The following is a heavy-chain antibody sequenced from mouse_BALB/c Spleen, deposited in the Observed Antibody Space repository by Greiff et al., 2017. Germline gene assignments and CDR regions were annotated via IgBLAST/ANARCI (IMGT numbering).Heavy chain of an antibody. V-gene: IGHV1-14*01. D-gene: IGHD1-1*01. Sequence: VQLQQSGPELVKPGASVKMSCKASGYTFTSYVMHWVKQRPGQGLEWIGYINAYNGGTKYNQKFKGKATLTADTSSSTAYMELSSLTSEDSAVYYCARSYGSSCPYAMDYWGQGTSVTVSS. CDR2: INAYNGGT. CDR1: GYTFTSYV. J-gene: IGHJ4*01. CDR3: ARSYGSSCPYAMDY.